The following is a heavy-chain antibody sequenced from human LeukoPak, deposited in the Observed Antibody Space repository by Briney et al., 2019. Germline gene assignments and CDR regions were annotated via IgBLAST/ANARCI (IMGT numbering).Heavy chain of an antibody. J-gene: IGHJ4*02. CDR3: AKGGIAQDSDY. D-gene: IGHD1-26*01. CDR2: ISYDGSNK. CDR1: GFTFSSYG. V-gene: IGHV3-30*18. Sequence: GRSLRLSCAASGFTFSSYGKHWVRQAPGKGLEWVAVISYDGSNKYYADSVKGRFTISRDNSKDTLYLQMNSLRAEDTAVYYCAKGGIAQDSDYWGQGTTVTVSS.